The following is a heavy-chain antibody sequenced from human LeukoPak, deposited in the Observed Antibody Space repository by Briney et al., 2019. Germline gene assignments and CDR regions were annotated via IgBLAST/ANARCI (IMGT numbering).Heavy chain of an antibody. J-gene: IGHJ4*02. CDR2: IFYSGST. Sequence: SETLSLTCTVSGGSISSYYWSWIRQPPGKGLEWIGYIFYSGSTNYNPSLKSRVTISVDTSKNQFSLKLTSVTAADTAVYYCARDRGSGWYDFDYWGQGTLVTVSS. CDR3: ARDRGSGWYDFDY. CDR1: GGSISSYY. V-gene: IGHV4-59*01. D-gene: IGHD6-19*01.